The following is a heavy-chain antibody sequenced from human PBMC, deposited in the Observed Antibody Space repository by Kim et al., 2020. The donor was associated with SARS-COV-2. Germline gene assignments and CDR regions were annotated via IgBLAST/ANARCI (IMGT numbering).Heavy chain of an antibody. CDR3: ARGNYYESVSLSDYYNGMDV. J-gene: IGHJ6*02. Sequence: GGSLRLSCAASGLSFDSAAMNWVRQAPGKGLEWVAVISYDGRHKEYADSVKGRFTISRDNPKSTLYLQMNSLRAEDTAVYYCARGNYYESVSLSDYYNGMDVWGQGTTVTVSS. D-gene: IGHD3-10*01. CDR2: ISYDGRHK. CDR1: GLSFDSAA. V-gene: IGHV3-30-3*01.